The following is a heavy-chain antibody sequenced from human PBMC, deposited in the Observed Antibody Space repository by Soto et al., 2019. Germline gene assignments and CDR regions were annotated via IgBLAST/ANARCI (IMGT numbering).Heavy chain of an antibody. J-gene: IGHJ6*04. V-gene: IGHV6-1*01. CDR1: GDSVSSNSAA. D-gene: IGHD6-13*01. CDR2: TYYRSKWYN. CDR3: ARDQDCCRWYRAGARYYYGMDV. Sequence: SQTLSLTCAISGDSVSSNSAAWNWIRQSPSRDLEWLGRTYYRSKWYNDYAVSVKSRITINPDTSKNQFSLQLNSVTPEDMAVFYFARDQDCCRWYRAGARYYYGMDVWGNGATIIFCS.